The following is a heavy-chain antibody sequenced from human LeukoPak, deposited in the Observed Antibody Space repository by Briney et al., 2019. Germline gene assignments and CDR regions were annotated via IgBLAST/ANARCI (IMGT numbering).Heavy chain of an antibody. CDR3: AKASSCYYIVDY. D-gene: IGHD3-22*01. V-gene: IGHV3-30-3*01. CDR1: GFTFSTYD. CDR2: ISYDGSNK. J-gene: IGHJ4*02. Sequence: GGSLRLSCAASGFTFSTYDIHWVRQAPGKGLEWVAVISYDGSNKYYADSVKGRFSISRDNSKNTLYLQMNSLRAEDTALYYCAKASSCYYIVDYWGQGTLVIVSS.